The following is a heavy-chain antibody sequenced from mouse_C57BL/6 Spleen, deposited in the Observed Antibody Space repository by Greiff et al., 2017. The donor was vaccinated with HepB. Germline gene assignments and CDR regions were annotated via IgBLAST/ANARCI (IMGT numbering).Heavy chain of an antibody. D-gene: IGHD4-1*01. CDR3: ARSGTGTFAY. J-gene: IGHJ3*01. Sequence: QVQLQQPGAELVKPGASVKLSCKASGYTFTSYWMHWVKQRPGQGLEWIGMIYPNSGSTNYNEKFKSKATLTVDKSSSTAYMQLSSLTSEDSAVYYCARSGTGTFAYWGQGTLVTVSA. V-gene: IGHV1-64*01. CDR2: IYPNSGST. CDR1: GYTFTSYW.